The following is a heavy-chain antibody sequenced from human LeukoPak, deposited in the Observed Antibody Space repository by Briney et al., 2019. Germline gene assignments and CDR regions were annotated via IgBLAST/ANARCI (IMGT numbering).Heavy chain of an antibody. V-gene: IGHV4-59*08. CDR3: ARGDGRQQLVLVY. D-gene: IGHD6-13*01. CDR2: IFYSGTT. Sequence: SETLSLTCTVSGDSIRGYYWSWIRQPPGKGLEWIGYIFYSGTTNYNPSLKSRIIISVDTSKNQFSLKLSSVTAADTAMYYCARGDGRQQLVLVYWGQGTLVTVSS. J-gene: IGHJ4*02. CDR1: GDSIRGYY.